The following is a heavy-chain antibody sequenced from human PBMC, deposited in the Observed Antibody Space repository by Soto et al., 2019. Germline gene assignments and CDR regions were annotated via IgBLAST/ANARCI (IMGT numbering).Heavy chain of an antibody. J-gene: IGHJ5*02. D-gene: IGHD1-1*01. Sequence: ASVKVSCKASGYTFTSYGISWVRQAPGQGLEFMGWITVSNGNTNYAQKFQDRVIMTTDASTSTSYMEVRSLRSDDTAIYYCARFLQLRPLDPWGQGTLVTVSS. V-gene: IGHV1-18*01. CDR1: GYTFTSYG. CDR2: ITVSNGNT. CDR3: ARFLQLRPLDP.